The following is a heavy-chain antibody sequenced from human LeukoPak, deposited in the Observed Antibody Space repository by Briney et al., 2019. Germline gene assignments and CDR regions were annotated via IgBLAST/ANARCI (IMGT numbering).Heavy chain of an antibody. CDR3: ARAYGSGSYYDY. CDR2: ISSNGGST. J-gene: IGHJ4*02. Sequence: GGSLRLSCAASGFTFNTYTMYWVRQAPGKGLEYVSAISSNGGSTYYANSVKGRFTISRDNSKNTLYLQMGSLRAEDMAVYYCARAYGSGSYYDYWGQGTLVTVSS. CDR1: GFTFNTYT. V-gene: IGHV3-64*01. D-gene: IGHD3-10*01.